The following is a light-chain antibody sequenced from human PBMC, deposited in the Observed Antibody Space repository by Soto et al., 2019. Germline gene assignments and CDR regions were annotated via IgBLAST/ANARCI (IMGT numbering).Light chain of an antibody. CDR1: QAISNY. CDR3: QKYNSAPLT. CDR2: SAS. J-gene: IGKJ4*01. Sequence: DIQMTQSPSSLSASVGDRVTITCRASQAISNYLAWYQHKPVRLPKLLIYSASIVLPGVPSRFSGSGSGTEFTLTISGLQPEDLATYYCQKYNSAPLTFGGGTKLQIK. V-gene: IGKV1-27*01.